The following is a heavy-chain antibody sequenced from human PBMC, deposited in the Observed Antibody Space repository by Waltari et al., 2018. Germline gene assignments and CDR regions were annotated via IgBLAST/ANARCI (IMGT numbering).Heavy chain of an antibody. V-gene: IGHV3-30*01. CDR1: GFTFSDYS. Sequence: QVQLVESGGGEVQPGRSLRLSCAVSGFTFSDYSMHWVRQAPGKGLEWVAHISYDGSMKNYADSVKGRFTISRDDSKNTLYLQMNSLRTEDTALYYCTRDFNDFWEGGGYWGQGTLVTVSS. J-gene: IGHJ4*02. D-gene: IGHD3-3*01. CDR2: ISYDGSMK. CDR3: TRDFNDFWEGGGY.